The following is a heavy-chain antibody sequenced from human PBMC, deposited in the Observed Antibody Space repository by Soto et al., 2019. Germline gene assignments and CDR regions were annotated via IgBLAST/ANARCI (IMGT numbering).Heavy chain of an antibody. D-gene: IGHD1-1*01. J-gene: IGHJ4*02. CDR2: ISCYNGDT. CDR3: ARKPTGHPYDY. CDR1: GYTFNYYG. Sequence: QVQLVQSGAEVKKPGASVKVSCKASGYTFNYYGISWVRQAPGQGPEWMGWISCYNGDTSYAQNFQGRVPLTTDTSTSTVDMELRSLRSDDTAVYYCARKPTGHPYDYWGQGTLVTVSS. V-gene: IGHV1-18*01.